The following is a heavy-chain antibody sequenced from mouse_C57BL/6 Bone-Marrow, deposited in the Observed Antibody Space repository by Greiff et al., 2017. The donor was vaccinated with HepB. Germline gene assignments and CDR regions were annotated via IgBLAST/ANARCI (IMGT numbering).Heavy chain of an antibody. CDR2: IYPGDGDT. CDR3: AITTVVAKGDY. CDR1: GYAFSSSW. Sequence: QVQLKESGPELVKPGASVKISCKASGYAFSSSWMNWVKQRPGKGLEWIGRIYPGDGDTNYNGKFKGKATLTADKSSSTAYMQLSSLTSEDSAVDFCAITTVVAKGDYWGQGTTLTVSS. D-gene: IGHD1-1*01. V-gene: IGHV1-82*01. J-gene: IGHJ2*01.